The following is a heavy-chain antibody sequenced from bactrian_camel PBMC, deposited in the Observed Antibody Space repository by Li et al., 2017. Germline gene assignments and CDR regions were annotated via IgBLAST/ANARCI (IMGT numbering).Heavy chain of an antibody. J-gene: IGHJ4*01. CDR3: AADPSRELWVGYPPYKY. Sequence: HVQLVESGGGLVQPGGSLTLSCAASGFTFDDFLMGWARQAPGKGLEWVSAIDSDGGSTYHADSVKGRFTISKDNAKDTLYLQMNSLKPEDTAVYYCAADPSRELWVGYPPYKYWGQGTQVTVS. D-gene: IGHD5*01. CDR1: GFTFDDFL. V-gene: IGHV3S1*01. CDR2: IDSDGGST.